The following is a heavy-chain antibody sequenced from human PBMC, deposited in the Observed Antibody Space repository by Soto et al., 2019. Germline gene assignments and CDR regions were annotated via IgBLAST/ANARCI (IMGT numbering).Heavy chain of an antibody. CDR3: ARQIAVAGTFWFDP. CDR1: GGSISSYY. D-gene: IGHD6-19*01. Sequence: SETLSLTCTVSGGSISSYYWSWIRQPPGKGLEWIGYIYYSGSTNYNPSLKSRVTISVDTSKNQFSLKLSSVTAADTAVYYCARQIAVAGTFWFDPWGQGTLVTVSS. J-gene: IGHJ5*02. CDR2: IYYSGST. V-gene: IGHV4-59*08.